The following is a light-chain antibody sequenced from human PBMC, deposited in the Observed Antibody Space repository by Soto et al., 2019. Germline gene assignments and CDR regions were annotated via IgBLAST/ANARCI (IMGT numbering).Light chain of an antibody. CDR1: QNDSID. CDR2: GAS. V-gene: IGKV3-15*01. CDR3: QQYYSWPRT. J-gene: IGKJ1*01. Sequence: IVVTSSSARRSVDPERRPRLSCMSSQNDSIDLAWYQQKPGQAPRLLMYGASTRATGIPARFSGSGSGTEFTLSISSLQAEDVAVYYCQQYYSWPRTFGQGTKVDIK.